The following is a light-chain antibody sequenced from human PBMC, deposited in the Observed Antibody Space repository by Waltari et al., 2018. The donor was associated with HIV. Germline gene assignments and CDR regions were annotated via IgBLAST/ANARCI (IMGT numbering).Light chain of an antibody. V-gene: IGKV2-28*01. CDR3: MQALQPPWT. CDR1: QSLLHDNGDKY. CDR2: LGS. J-gene: IGKJ1*01. Sequence: IMMTQSPLSLPVTPGEPASISCRSSQSLLHDNGDKYLDWYLQKPGQSPQLLIYLGSNRASGVPDRFSGSGSGTDCTLKISRVEAEDVGVYYCMQALQPPWTFGQGTKVEIK.